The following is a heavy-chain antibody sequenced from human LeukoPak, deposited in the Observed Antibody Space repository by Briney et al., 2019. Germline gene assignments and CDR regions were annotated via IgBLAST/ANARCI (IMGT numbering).Heavy chain of an antibody. Sequence: GGSLRLSCAASGFTFSSYAMSWVRQAPGKGLEWVSAISGSGGSTYYADSVKGRFTISRDNSKNTLYLQMNSLRAEDMAVYYCAKESPAPYCSSTSCYTGYMDVWGKGTTVTVSS. CDR1: GFTFSSYA. J-gene: IGHJ6*03. CDR3: AKESPAPYCSSTSCYTGYMDV. D-gene: IGHD2-2*02. V-gene: IGHV3-23*01. CDR2: ISGSGGST.